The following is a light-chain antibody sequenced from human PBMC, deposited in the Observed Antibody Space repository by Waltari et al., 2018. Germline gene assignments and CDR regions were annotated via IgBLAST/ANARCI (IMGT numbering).Light chain of an antibody. V-gene: IGLV2-14*01. CDR3: SSYTSSSTYV. CDR2: DVS. CDR1: SSDVGGYNY. J-gene: IGLJ1*01. Sequence: QSALTQPASVSGSPGQSITISCTGTSSDVGGYNYVSWYQQHTGKAPKLMIYDVSKRPSGVSNRFSGSKSGNTASLTISGRQAEDEADYYCSSYTSSSTYVFGTGTKVTVL.